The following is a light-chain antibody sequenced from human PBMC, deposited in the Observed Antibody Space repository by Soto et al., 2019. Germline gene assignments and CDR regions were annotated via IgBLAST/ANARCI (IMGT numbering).Light chain of an antibody. V-gene: IGKV1-27*01. CDR3: QKYNSAPWT. CDR1: QGISNF. J-gene: IGKJ1*01. Sequence: HMTHSASSLSATVGDRVTITCRASQGISNFLAWHQQKPGKVPKLLIYAASTLQSGVPSRFSGSGSGTDFTLTITSLQPEDVATYYCQKYNSAPWTFGQGTKV. CDR2: AAS.